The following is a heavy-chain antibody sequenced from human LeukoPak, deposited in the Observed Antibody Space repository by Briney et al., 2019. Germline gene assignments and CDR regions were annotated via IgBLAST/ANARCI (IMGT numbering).Heavy chain of an antibody. CDR1: GGSFSGYY. CDR3: ARGLRYYYYCYYMDV. J-gene: IGHJ6*03. D-gene: IGHD1-1*01. Sequence: PSETLSLTCAVYGGSFSGYYWSWIRQPPGKGLEWIGEINHSGSTNYNPSLKSRVTISVDTSKNQFSLKLSSVTAADTAVYYCARGLRYYYYCYYMDVWGKGTTVTVSS. V-gene: IGHV4-34*01. CDR2: INHSGST.